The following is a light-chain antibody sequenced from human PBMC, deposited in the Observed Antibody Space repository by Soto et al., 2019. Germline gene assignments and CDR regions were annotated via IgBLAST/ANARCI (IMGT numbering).Light chain of an antibody. CDR1: SSDVGGYNY. CDR2: DVS. CDR3: SSYTSSSTRV. Sequence: QSALTQPASVSGSPGQSITISCTGTSSDVGGYNYVSWYQQHPGKAPKLMIYDVSNRPSGVSNRFSGSKSGNTASLSISGLHAEDEDDYYSSSYTSSSTRVFGAGTKVTVL. V-gene: IGLV2-14*01. J-gene: IGLJ1*01.